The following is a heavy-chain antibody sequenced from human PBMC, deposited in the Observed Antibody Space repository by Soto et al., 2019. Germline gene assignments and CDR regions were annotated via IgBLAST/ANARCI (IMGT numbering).Heavy chain of an antibody. CDR1: GFTISSYW. CDR2: IREDGGEK. D-gene: IGHD2-2*01. Sequence: GVSLRLSCAASGFTISSYWMPWVRQAPGKGLEWVANIREDGGEKNYADSVKGRFTISRDNVKNSLYLQMNSLRAEDTAVYYCARDCSSSSCYGYFQHWGQGTRVTVSS. J-gene: IGHJ1*01. V-gene: IGHV3-7*03. CDR3: ARDCSSSSCYGYFQH.